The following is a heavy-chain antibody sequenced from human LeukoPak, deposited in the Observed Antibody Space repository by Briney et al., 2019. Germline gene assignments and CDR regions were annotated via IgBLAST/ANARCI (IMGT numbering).Heavy chain of an antibody. CDR2: INHSGST. Sequence: SETLSLTCAVYGGSFSGYYWSWIRQPPGKGLEWIGEINHSGSTNYNPSLKSRVTISVDTSKNQFSLKLSSVTAADTAVYYCAREDFWSGYQYFDYWGQGTLVTVSS. V-gene: IGHV4-34*01. J-gene: IGHJ4*02. CDR3: AREDFWSGYQYFDY. CDR1: GGSFSGYY. D-gene: IGHD3-3*01.